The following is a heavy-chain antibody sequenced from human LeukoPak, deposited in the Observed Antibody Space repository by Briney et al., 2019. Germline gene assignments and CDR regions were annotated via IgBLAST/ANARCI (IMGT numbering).Heavy chain of an antibody. Sequence: GGSLRLSCAASGFTLSSNYMSWVRQAPGKGLEWVSAISGSGGSTYYADSVKGRFTISRDNSKNTLYLQMNSLRAEDTAVYYCAKDRYSSGWYDYFDYWGQGTLVTVSS. CDR3: AKDRYSSGWYDYFDY. CDR1: GFTLSSNY. D-gene: IGHD6-19*01. CDR2: ISGSGGST. J-gene: IGHJ4*02. V-gene: IGHV3-23*01.